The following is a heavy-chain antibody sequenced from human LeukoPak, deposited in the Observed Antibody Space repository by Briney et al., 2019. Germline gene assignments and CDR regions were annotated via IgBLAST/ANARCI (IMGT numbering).Heavy chain of an antibody. V-gene: IGHV3-30*02. D-gene: IGHD3-10*01. J-gene: IGHJ6*03. CDR2: IRYDGSNK. CDR1: GFTFSSYG. CDR3: ARSLRVRGVPDYMDV. Sequence: GGSLRLSCAASGFTFSSYGMHWVRQAPGKGLEWVAFIRYDGSNKYYADSVKGRFTISRDNSKNTLYLQMNSLRAEDTAVYYCARSLRVRGVPDYMDVWGKGTTVTISS.